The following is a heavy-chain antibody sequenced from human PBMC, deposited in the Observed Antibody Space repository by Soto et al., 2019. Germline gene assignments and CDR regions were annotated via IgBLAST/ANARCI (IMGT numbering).Heavy chain of an antibody. Sequence: QVQLVQSGAEVKKPGASVKVSCKASGYTFSSNWIHWVRRAPGQGLEWMGVINPSGDITNYAQKFQCRVTMTSDTSTSTVYMQLNCLTSGDTAVYYCARDHSISSSGAWWFDPWGQGTLVTVSS. J-gene: IGHJ5*02. D-gene: IGHD2-21*01. V-gene: IGHV1-46*01. CDR3: ARDHSISSSGAWWFDP. CDR1: GYTFSSNW. CDR2: INPSGDIT.